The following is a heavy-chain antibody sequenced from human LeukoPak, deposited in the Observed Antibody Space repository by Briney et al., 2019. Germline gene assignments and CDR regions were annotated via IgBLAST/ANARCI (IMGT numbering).Heavy chain of an antibody. CDR1: GFNFNFYE. J-gene: IGHJ6*03. V-gene: IGHV3-48*03. CDR3: AKCSDCSGGSCYHYYYYYMDV. CDR2: ISSSGSSI. Sequence: PGGSLRLSCAASGFNFNFYEFNWVRQAPGKGLQWVSYISSSGSSIYYADSVKGRFTISRDNSKKTLYLQMNSLRAEDTAVYYCAKCSDCSGGSCYHYYYYYMDVWGKGTTVTVSS. D-gene: IGHD2-15*01.